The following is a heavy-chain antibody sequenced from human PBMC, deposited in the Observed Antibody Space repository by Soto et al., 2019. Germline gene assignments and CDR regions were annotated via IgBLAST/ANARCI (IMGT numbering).Heavy chain of an antibody. CDR2: ISGSGGST. V-gene: IGHV3-23*01. CDR3: AKDLYSSGWYRLVGATTPFDY. D-gene: IGHD6-19*01. CDR1: GFTFSSYA. J-gene: IGHJ4*02. Sequence: EVQLLESGGGLVQPGGSLRLSCAASGFTFSSYAMSWVRQAPGKGLEWVSAISGSGGSTYYADSVKGRFTISRDNSKNTLYLQMNSLRAEDTAVYYCAKDLYSSGWYRLVGATTPFDYWGQGILVTVSS.